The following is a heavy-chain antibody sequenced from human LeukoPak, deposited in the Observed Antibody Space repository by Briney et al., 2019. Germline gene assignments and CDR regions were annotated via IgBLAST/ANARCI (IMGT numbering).Heavy chain of an antibody. CDR1: GFSFRTSA. Sequence: GGSLRLPCAASGFSFRTSAMHWVRQAPGKGLEYVSAITSNGGSTYRANSVKGRFTISRDNSKNTLYLQMGSLRAEDMAVYYCARARDYGDYDYWGQGTLVTVSS. J-gene: IGHJ4*02. CDR2: ITSNGGST. CDR3: ARARDYGDYDY. D-gene: IGHD4-17*01. V-gene: IGHV3-64*01.